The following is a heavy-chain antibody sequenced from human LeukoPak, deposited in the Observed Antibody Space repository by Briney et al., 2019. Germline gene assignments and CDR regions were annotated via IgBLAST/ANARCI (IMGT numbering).Heavy chain of an antibody. Sequence: PGGSLRLSCAASGFTFDEYAMHWVRQAPGKGLEWVSLISWDGGSTYYADSVKGRFTISRDNSKNSLYLQMNSLRAEDTALYYCAKPTSSMYYYGMDVWGQGTTVTVSS. CDR1: GFTFDEYA. D-gene: IGHD2-2*01. CDR3: AKPTSSMYYYGMDV. J-gene: IGHJ6*02. CDR2: ISWDGGST. V-gene: IGHV3-43D*03.